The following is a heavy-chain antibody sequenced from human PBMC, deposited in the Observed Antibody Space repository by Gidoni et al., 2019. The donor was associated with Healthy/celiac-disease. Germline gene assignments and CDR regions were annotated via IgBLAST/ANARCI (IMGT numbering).Heavy chain of an antibody. V-gene: IGHV3-15*01. J-gene: IGHJ4*02. D-gene: IGHD5-18*01. CDR3: TTDRGIQLWDYFDY. Sequence: EVQLVESGGGLVKPGGSLRLSCAASGFTFSNAWMRWVRQAPGKGLEWVGRIKSKTDGGTTDYAAPVKGRFSISRDDSKNTLYLQMNSLKTEDTAVYYCTTDRGIQLWDYFDYWGQGTLVTVSS. CDR2: IKSKTDGGTT. CDR1: GFTFSNAW.